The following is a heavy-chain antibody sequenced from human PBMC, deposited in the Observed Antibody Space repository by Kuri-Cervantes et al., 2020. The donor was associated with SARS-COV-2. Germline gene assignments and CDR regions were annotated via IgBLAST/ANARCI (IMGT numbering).Heavy chain of an antibody. CDR3: AKDWLPDDAFDI. CDR1: GFTFSSYG. J-gene: IGHJ3*02. CDR2: IWFGGTNK. Sequence: GGSLRLSCAASGFTFSSYGMHWVRQAPGKGLEWVALIWFGGTNKYYADSVKGRSTISRDNSKNTLYLQMNSLRAEDTAVYYCAKDWLPDDAFDIWGQGTMVTVSS. D-gene: IGHD6-19*01. V-gene: IGHV3-33*06.